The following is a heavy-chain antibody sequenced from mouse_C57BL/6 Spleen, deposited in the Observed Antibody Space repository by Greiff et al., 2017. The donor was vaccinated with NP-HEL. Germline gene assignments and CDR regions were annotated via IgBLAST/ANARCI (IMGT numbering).Heavy chain of an antibody. V-gene: IGHV2-9-1*01. CDR2: IWTGGGT. J-gene: IGHJ1*03. Sequence: VKLVESGPGLVAPSQSLSITCTVSGFSLTSYAISWVRQPPGKGLEWLGVIWTGGGTNYNSALKSRLSISKDNSKSQVFLKMNSLQTDDTARYYCAREYGSSPHWYFDVWGTGTTVTVSS. CDR3: AREYGSSPHWYFDV. CDR1: GFSLTSYA. D-gene: IGHD1-1*01.